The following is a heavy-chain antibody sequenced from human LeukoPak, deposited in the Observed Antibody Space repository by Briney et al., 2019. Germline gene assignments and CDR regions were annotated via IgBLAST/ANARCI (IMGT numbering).Heavy chain of an antibody. CDR2: IIPIFGTA. CDR3: ARTYLGYCSSTSCYTRGVYNWFDP. D-gene: IGHD2-2*02. CDR1: GGTFSSYA. V-gene: IGHV1-69*05. J-gene: IGHJ5*02. Sequence: ASVKVSCKASGGTFSSYAISWVRQAPGQGLEWMGGIIPIFGTASYAQKFQGRVTITTDESTSTAYMELSSLRSEDTAVYYCARTYLGYCSSTSCYTRGVYNWFDPWGQGTLVTVSS.